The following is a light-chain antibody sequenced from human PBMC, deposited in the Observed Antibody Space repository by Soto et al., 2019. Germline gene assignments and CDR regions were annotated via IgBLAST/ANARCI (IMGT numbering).Light chain of an antibody. Sequence: QSVLTQSPSVSGAPGQRVTISCTGSSSNIGAGYDVHWYQQLPGTAPKLLIFANTNRPSGVPDRFSGSKSGTSASLAITGLQAEDEADYYCQSYDNSLSAYVVFGGGTQLTVL. CDR3: QSYDNSLSAYVV. J-gene: IGLJ2*01. CDR2: ANT. V-gene: IGLV1-40*01. CDR1: SSNIGAGYD.